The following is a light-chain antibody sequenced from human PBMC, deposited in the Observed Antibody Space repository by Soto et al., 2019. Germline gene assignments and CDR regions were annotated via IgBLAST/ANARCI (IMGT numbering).Light chain of an antibody. CDR1: KNDIGVYDF. V-gene: IGLV2-8*01. CDR2: EVV. J-gene: IGLJ1*01. CDR3: KSYAGRNTYV. Sequence: QSALTQPPSASGSPGQSVTISCTGTKNDIGVYDFVSWYQHHPGKAPRLIIYEVVQRPSGVPDRFSGSKSGNTASLTVSGLQAADEADYFCKSYAGRNTYVFGRGTKV.